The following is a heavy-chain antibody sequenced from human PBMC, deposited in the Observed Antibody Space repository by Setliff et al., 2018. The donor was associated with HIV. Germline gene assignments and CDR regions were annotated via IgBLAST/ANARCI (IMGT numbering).Heavy chain of an antibody. CDR1: GGSINSSSYY. CDR2: ISYSGGI. V-gene: IGHV4-39*07. D-gene: IGHD6-19*01. Sequence: SETLSLTCTVSGGSINSSSYYWGWIRQPPGKGLDWIGSISYSGGIYYNPSLKGRVTLSIDTSKNQFSLRLTSLAAADTAVYFCARANLYSSGPLDYWGQGRLVTVSS. CDR3: ARANLYSSGPLDY. J-gene: IGHJ4*02.